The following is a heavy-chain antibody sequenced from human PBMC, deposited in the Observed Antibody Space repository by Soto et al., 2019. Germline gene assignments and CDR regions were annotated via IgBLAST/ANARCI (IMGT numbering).Heavy chain of an antibody. CDR2: VHYSGSV. D-gene: IGHD2-21*02. CDR1: GGSISFDHYH. CDR3: AREDDGGDRDYYGLDV. Sequence: SETQSVTSTVAGGSISFDHYHWTWIRQPPGKGLESIGYVHYSGSVLYNPSLQSRVSISVDTSKNQFSLKLSSVTAADTAVYFCAREDDGGDRDYYGLDVWGQGTTVTVSS. V-gene: IGHV4-30-4*01. J-gene: IGHJ6*02.